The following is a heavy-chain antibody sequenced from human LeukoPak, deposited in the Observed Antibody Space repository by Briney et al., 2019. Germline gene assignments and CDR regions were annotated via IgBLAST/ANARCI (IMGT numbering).Heavy chain of an antibody. V-gene: IGHV3-66*01. J-gene: IGHJ6*03. Sequence: GGSLRLSCAASGFTVSSNYMSWVRQAPGKGLEWVSVIYSGGSTYYADSVKGRFTISRDNSKNTLYLQMNSLRAEDTAVYYCARDGSGNYYYYYMDVWGKGTTVTVSS. CDR3: ARDGSGNYYYYYMDV. D-gene: IGHD3-10*01. CDR1: GFTVSSNY. CDR2: IYSGGST.